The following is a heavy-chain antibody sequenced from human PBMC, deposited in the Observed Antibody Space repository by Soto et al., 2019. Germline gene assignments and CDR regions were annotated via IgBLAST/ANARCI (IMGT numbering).Heavy chain of an antibody. V-gene: IGHV4-34*01. Sequence: SETLSLTCAVHGRSFSGYYWSWIRQPPGKGLEWIGEINDSGSYNYNPSLESRVAISIDTSKNQFSLKLSSVTAADTAMYYCARARLRAVYAFDFWGQGTMVTVSS. CDR2: INDSGSY. J-gene: IGHJ3*01. CDR1: GRSFSGYY. CDR3: ARARLRAVYAFDF. D-gene: IGHD4-17*01.